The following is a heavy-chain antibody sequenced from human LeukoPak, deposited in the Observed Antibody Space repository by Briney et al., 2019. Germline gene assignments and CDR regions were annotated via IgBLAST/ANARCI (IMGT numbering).Heavy chain of an antibody. CDR3: ASERPSSSWYDY. V-gene: IGHV3-9*01. J-gene: IGHJ4*02. Sequence: GGSLRLSCAASGFTFDDYAMHWVRQAPGKGLEWVSGISWNSGSIGYAASVKGRFTISRDNAKNSLYLQMNSLRAEDTAVYFCASERPSSSWYDYWGQGTLVTVSS. D-gene: IGHD6-13*01. CDR2: ISWNSGSI. CDR1: GFTFDDYA.